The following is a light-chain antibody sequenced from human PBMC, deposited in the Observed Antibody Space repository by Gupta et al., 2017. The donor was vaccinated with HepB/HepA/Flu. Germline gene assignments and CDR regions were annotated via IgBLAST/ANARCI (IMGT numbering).Light chain of an antibody. CDR1: SSNVGRNN. V-gene: IGLV1-44*01. J-gene: IGLJ2*01. CDR2: YND. Sequence: QSVLTQSTSVSVTPGQRVTISCSGSSSNVGRNNVNWYQQLPGTAPKLLIYYNDERPSGVPDRISGSKSGTSASLAISGLQAEDEADYYCAAWDTSRNVVVFGGGTKLTVL. CDR3: AAWDTSRNVVV.